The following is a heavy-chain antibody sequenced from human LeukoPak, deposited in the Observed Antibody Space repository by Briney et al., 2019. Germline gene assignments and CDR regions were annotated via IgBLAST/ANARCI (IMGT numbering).Heavy chain of an antibody. J-gene: IGHJ4*02. CDR2: INYSGNT. Sequence: SETLSLTCTVSGGSISGSDYYWCWIRQPPGKGLEWIGSINYSGNTYYHSSLRSRVTISVDTSKNHFSLGLSSVTAADTAVYYCARLVLSYGNAFDHWGQGALVTVSS. CDR1: GGSISGSDYY. CDR3: ARLVLSYGNAFDH. D-gene: IGHD3-16*01. V-gene: IGHV4-39*02.